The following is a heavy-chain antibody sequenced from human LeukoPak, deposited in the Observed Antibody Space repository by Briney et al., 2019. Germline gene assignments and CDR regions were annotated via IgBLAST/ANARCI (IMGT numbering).Heavy chain of an antibody. CDR1: DYRFRDDYF. D-gene: IGHD2-2*01. V-gene: IGHV4-38-2*02. CDR3: ARVYCSTSDCYHRRADTYYAMDV. J-gene: IGHJ6*04. CDR2: IFHSGNT. Sequence: SETLSLTCTVSDYRFRDDYFWAWIRPPPGKGLEWIGNIFHSGNTYYSPSLNNRVTISLDMSTNQFSLKLNSVAAQDPAVYYCARVYCSTSDCYHRRADTYYAMDVWGTGTTVTVSS.